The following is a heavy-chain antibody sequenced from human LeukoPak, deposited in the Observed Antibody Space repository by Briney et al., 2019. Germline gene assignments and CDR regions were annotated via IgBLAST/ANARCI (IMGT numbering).Heavy chain of an antibody. J-gene: IGHJ3*02. CDR2: IYTSGST. D-gene: IGHD2-15*01. Sequence: SQTLSLTCTVSGGSISSGSYYWSWIRQPAGKGLEWIGRIYTSGSTNYNPSLKSRVSIAVNTSKNQFSLKLSSVTAADTAVYYCARVVVAATGGATDAFDIWGQGTMVTVSS. CDR1: GGSISSGSYY. V-gene: IGHV4-61*02. CDR3: ARVVVAATGGATDAFDI.